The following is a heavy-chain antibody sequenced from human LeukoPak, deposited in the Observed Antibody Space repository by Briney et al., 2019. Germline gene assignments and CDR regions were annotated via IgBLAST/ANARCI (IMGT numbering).Heavy chain of an antibody. CDR3: ARERAYCSSTSCLGGSGWFDP. Sequence: PGGSLRLSCAASGFTFSDYYMSWIRQAPGKGLEWVSYISSSSSYTNYADSVKGRFTISRDNAKNSLYLQMNSLRAEDTAVYYRARERAYCSSTSCLGGSGWFDPWGQGTLVTVSS. CDR1: GFTFSDYY. CDR2: ISSSSSYT. D-gene: IGHD2-2*01. V-gene: IGHV3-11*05. J-gene: IGHJ5*02.